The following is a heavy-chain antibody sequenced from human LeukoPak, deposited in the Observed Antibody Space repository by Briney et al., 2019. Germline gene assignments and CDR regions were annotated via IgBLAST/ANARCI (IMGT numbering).Heavy chain of an antibody. V-gene: IGHV4-59*01. CDR2: IYYSGST. J-gene: IGHJ6*02. Sequence: PSETLSLTCTVSGGSISSYYWSWIRQPPGKGLEWIGYIYYSGSTNYNPSLKSRVTISVDTSKDQFSLKLSSVTAADTAVYYCARASRFSSWYCYYGMDVWGQGTTVTVSS. CDR1: GGSISSYY. D-gene: IGHD6-13*01. CDR3: ARASRFSSWYCYYGMDV.